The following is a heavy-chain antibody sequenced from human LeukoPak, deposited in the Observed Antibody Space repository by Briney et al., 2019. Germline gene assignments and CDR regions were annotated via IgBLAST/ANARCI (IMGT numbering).Heavy chain of an antibody. V-gene: IGHV4-59*01. D-gene: IGHD5-12*01. CDR1: GGSISGSY. CDR3: AVVHDGATYSNL. CDR2: IHDSGTT. J-gene: IGHJ5*02. Sequence: PSVTLSLNCTVSGGSISGSYWNWIRQPPGKGLEWIGCIHDSGTTNYNPSLKSRVTISLHTSKNQFSLRLTSVTAADTAVYYCAVVHDGATYSNLWGQGTLVAVSS.